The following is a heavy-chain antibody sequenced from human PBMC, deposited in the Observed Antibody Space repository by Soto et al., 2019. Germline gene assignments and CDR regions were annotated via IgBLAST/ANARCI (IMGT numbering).Heavy chain of an antibody. J-gene: IGHJ2*01. CDR1: GFTFSSYA. D-gene: IGHD4-4*01. V-gene: IGHV3-30-3*01. CDR2: ISYDGSNK. Sequence: QVQLVESGGGVVQPGRSLRLSCAASGFTFSSYAMHGVRQVPGKGLEWVAVISYDGSNKYYADSVKCRFTISRDNSKNTLYLQMNSLRDEDTAVYYCARPLWRDDYNWGYFDLWGRGTLVTLSS. CDR3: ARPLWRDDYNWGYFDL.